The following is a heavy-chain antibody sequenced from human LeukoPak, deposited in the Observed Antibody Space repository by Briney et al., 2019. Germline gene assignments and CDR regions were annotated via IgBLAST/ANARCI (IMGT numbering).Heavy chain of an antibody. V-gene: IGHV3-23*01. D-gene: IGHD4-23*01. CDR1: GFTFSSYA. J-gene: IGHJ4*02. CDR2: INDSGGSK. Sequence: GGSLRLSCAASGFTFSSYAMSWVRQAPGKGLEWVSGINDSGGSKSHADSVKGRFTISRDNSRNTLYPQMNSLRVEDTAVYYCAKGGNSGNYWGQGTLVTVSS. CDR3: AKGGNSGNY.